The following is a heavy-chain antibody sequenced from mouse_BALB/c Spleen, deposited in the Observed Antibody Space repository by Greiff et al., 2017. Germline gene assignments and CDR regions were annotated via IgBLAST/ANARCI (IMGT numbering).Heavy chain of an antibody. Sequence: QVQLQQPGAELVKPGASVKLSCKASGYTFTSYWMHWVKQRPGQGLEWIGEINPSNGRTNYNEKFKSKATLTVDKSSSTAYMQLSSLTSEDSAVYYCARDLTGTRDYWGQGTTLTVSS. J-gene: IGHJ2*01. V-gene: IGHV1S81*02. CDR1: GYTFTSYW. CDR3: ARDLTGTRDY. D-gene: IGHD4-1*01. CDR2: INPSNGRT.